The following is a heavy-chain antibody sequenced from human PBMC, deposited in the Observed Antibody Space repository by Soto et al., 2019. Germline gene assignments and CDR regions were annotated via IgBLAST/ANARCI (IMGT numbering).Heavy chain of an antibody. CDR3: AKSVYNWNDGFFDY. J-gene: IGHJ4*02. D-gene: IGHD1-1*01. V-gene: IGHV3-74*01. CDR1: GFTFSSHW. CDR2: INSDGSTT. Sequence: PGGSLRLSCAVSGFTFSSHWMHWVRQAPGKGLMWVSRINSDGSTTNYADSVKGRFTISRDNAKKTLYLQMNSLRVDDTAVYYCAKSVYNWNDGFFDYWGQGTLVTVSS.